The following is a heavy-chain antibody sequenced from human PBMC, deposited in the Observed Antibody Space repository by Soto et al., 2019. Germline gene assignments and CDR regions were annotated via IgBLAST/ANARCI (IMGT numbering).Heavy chain of an antibody. D-gene: IGHD2-21*02. V-gene: IGHV1-69*01. CDR1: GGTFSSYA. J-gene: IGHJ6*02. Sequence: QVQLVQSGAEVKKPGSSVKVSCKASGGTFSSYAISWVRQAPGQGLEWMGGIIPIFGTANYAQKFQSRVTITADESTSTAYMELSSLRSEDTAVYYCAREIVVVTVVVYYYGMDVWGQGTTVTVSS. CDR2: IIPIFGTA. CDR3: AREIVVVTVVVYYYGMDV.